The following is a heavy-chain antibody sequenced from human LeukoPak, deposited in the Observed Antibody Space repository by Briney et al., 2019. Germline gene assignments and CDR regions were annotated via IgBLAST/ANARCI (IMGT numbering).Heavy chain of an antibody. Sequence: ASVKVSCKASGYTFTGYYMHWVRQAPGQGLEWMGWINPNSGGTNYALKFQGRVTMTRDTSISTAYMELSRLRSDDTAVYYCARVRSDSSSWYASRFDYWGQGTLVTVSS. CDR1: GYTFTGYY. CDR3: ARVRSDSSSWYASRFDY. CDR2: INPNSGGT. V-gene: IGHV1-2*02. D-gene: IGHD6-13*01. J-gene: IGHJ4*02.